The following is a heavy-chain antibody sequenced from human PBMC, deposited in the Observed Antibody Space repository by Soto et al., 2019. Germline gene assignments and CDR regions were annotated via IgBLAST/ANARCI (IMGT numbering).Heavy chain of an antibody. Sequence: PGGSLRLSCAASGFTFSSYGMHWVRQAPGKGLEWVAVISHDGSNQYYGDSVQGRFTISGDNSKNTLHLQMNGLRAEDTAVYYCAKDWRGTSKVDYWGQGTLVTVSS. CDR3: AKDWRGTSKVDY. CDR2: ISHDGSNQ. CDR1: GFTFSSYG. V-gene: IGHV3-30*18. D-gene: IGHD2-2*01. J-gene: IGHJ4*02.